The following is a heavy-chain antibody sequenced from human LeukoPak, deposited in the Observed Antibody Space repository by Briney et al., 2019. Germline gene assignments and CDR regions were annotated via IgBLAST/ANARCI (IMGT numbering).Heavy chain of an antibody. J-gene: IGHJ4*02. D-gene: IGHD2-2*01. CDR3: ARDCGSTNCPLDY. Sequence: GASVKVSCKASGGTFSSYAISWVRQAPGQGLEWMGWISAYNGNTNYAQKLQGRVTMTTDTSTSTAYMELRSLRSDDTAEYYCARDCGSTNCPLDYWGQGTLVTVSS. CDR2: ISAYNGNT. V-gene: IGHV1-18*01. CDR1: GGTFSSYA.